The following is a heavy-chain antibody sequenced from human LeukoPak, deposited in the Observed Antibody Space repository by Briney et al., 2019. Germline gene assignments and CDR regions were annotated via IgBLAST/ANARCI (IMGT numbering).Heavy chain of an antibody. CDR1: GFTFSNYA. D-gene: IGHD3-9*01. V-gene: IGHV3-48*01. CDR3: ARDALQLTGNYVTRWWFDP. CDR2: ISSSSSTI. Sequence: GGSLRLSCAASGFTFSNYAMSWVRQAPGKGLEWGSYISSSSSTIYYADSVRVRFTISRDNVKNSLYLQMNSLSAEDTAFYYCARDALQLTGNYVTRWWFDPWGQGTLVTVSS. J-gene: IGHJ5*02.